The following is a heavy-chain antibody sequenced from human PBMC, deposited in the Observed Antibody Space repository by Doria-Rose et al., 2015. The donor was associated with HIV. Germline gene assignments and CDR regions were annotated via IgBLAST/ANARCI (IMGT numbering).Heavy chain of an antibody. J-gene: IGHJ4*02. CDR1: GVSLSSPGMG. CDR2: IFSDDER. D-gene: IGHD6-13*01. CDR3: ARIRSSRWYHKYYFDF. V-gene: IGHV2-26*01. Sequence: SGPVLVKPTETLTLTCTVSGVSLSSPGMGVSWIRQPPGKALEWLANIFSDDERSYKTSLKSRLTISRGTSKGQVVLTMTDMDPADTATYYCARIRSSRWYHKYYFDFWGQGTLVIVSA.